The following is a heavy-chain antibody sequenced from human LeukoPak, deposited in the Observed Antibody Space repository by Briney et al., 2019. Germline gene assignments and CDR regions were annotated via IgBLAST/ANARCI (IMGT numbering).Heavy chain of an antibody. CDR1: GGTFSSYA. J-gene: IGHJ4*02. CDR3: ARTRIAAAGTEIDY. V-gene: IGHV1-69*04. CDR2: IIPILGIA. D-gene: IGHD6-13*01. Sequence: SVKVSCKASGGTFSSYAISWVRQAPGQGLEWMGRIIPILGIANYAQKFQGRVTITADKSTSMAYMELSSLRSEDTAVYYCARTRIAAAGTEIDYWGQGTLVTVSS.